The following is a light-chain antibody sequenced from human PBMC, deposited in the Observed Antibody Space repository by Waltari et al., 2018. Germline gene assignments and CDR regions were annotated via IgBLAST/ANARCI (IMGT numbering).Light chain of an antibody. CDR2: EVT. CDR1: SSDVGTYDL. CDR3: CSYAGSSTV. J-gene: IGLJ3*02. Sequence: QSALTQPASVSGSPGQSIHISCTGASSDVGTYDLVSWYQQHPGKAPKLMIYEVTKRPTGVSNRFSASKSGNTASLTISGLQTEDEADYYCCSYAGSSTVFGGGTKLTVL. V-gene: IGLV2-23*02.